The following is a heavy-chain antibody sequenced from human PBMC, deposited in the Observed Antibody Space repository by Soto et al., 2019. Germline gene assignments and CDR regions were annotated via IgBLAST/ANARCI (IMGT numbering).Heavy chain of an antibody. D-gene: IGHD6-19*01. Sequence: QVQLVESGGGVVQPGRSLRLSCAASGFTFNNNAMHWVRQAPGKGLEWVAALSYEGNNANYADSVKGRFTISSDNSRTTVYVQMNSLRPEHTAVYYCARERGQWLPPRYYYGMDVWGQGTTVTGSS. CDR2: LSYEGNNA. V-gene: IGHV3-30-3*01. J-gene: IGHJ6*02. CDR1: GFTFNNNA. CDR3: ARERGQWLPPRYYYGMDV.